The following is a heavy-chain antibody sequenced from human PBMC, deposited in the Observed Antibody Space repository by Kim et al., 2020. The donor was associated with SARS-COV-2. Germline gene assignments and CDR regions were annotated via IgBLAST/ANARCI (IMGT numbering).Heavy chain of an antibody. CDR3: AKVGAPLWFRESGAFDI. CDR2: TSWNSGSI. V-gene: IGHV3-9*01. Sequence: GGSLRLSCAASGFTFDDYAMHWVRQDPGKGLEWVSGTSWNSGSIGYADSVKGRFTISRDNAKNSLYLQMNSLGAEDTALYYCAKVGAPLWFRESGAFDIWGQGTMVAVSS. J-gene: IGHJ3*02. CDR1: GFTFDDYA. D-gene: IGHD3-10*01.